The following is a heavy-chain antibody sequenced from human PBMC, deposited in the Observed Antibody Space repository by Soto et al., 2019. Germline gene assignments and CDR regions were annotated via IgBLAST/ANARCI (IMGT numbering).Heavy chain of an antibody. V-gene: IGHV3-30*04. J-gene: IGHJ4*02. D-gene: IGHD2-2*01. CDR1: EVIFSNSA. CDR3: ARDGPSSLTSYFDS. Sequence: QVHLVESGGGVVQPGMSLRLSCVASEVIFSNSAMHWVRQAPGKGLEWVAVVSFDGSLKYYADSVEGRFTISRDSSKNTLSLQMNSLRPEDTAVYYCARDGPSSLTSYFDSWGQGTLVTVSS. CDR2: VSFDGSLK.